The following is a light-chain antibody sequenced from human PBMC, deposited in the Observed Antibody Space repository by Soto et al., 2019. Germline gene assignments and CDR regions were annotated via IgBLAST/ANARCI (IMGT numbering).Light chain of an antibody. CDR1: QSISNY. J-gene: IGKJ1*01. CDR3: KQGNIGPPI. CDR2: DAS. V-gene: IGKV3-11*01. Sequence: EVVLTQSPATLSLSPGERATLSCRASQSISNYLGWYQQKPGQAPRLLIYDASNRATGIPARFSGSGSGTDFPLTISSLEPENFAVYYCKQGNIGPPIFGQGTKV.